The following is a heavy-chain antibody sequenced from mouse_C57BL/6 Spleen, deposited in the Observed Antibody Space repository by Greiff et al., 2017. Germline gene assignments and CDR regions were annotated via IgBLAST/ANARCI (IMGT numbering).Heavy chain of an antibody. V-gene: IGHV14-2*01. J-gene: IGHJ1*03. CDR3: ARLSYSKRYFDV. Sequence: VQLQQSGAELVKPGASVTLSCTASGFNIKDYYMHWVKQRTEQGLEWIGRIDPEDGETKYAPNFQGKATITADTSSNTAYLQLSSLTSEDTAVYYCARLSYSKRYFDVWGTGTTVTVAS. CDR2: IDPEDGET. CDR1: GFNIKDYY. D-gene: IGHD2-5*01.